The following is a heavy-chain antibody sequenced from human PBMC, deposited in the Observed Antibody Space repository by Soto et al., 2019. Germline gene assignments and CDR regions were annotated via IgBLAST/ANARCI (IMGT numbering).Heavy chain of an antibody. Sequence: ASVKVSCKASGYTFTGYYMHWVQQAPGQGLEWMGWINPNSGGTNYAQKFQGWVTMTRDTSISTAYMELSRLRSDDTAVYYCARGYVSGGSYYYYGMDVWGQGTTVTVSS. V-gene: IGHV1-2*04. J-gene: IGHJ6*02. CDR3: ARGYVSGGSYYYYGMDV. D-gene: IGHD2-15*01. CDR2: INPNSGGT. CDR1: GYTFTGYY.